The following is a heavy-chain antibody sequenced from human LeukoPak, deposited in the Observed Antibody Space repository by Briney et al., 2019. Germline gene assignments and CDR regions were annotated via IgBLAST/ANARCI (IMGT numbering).Heavy chain of an antibody. D-gene: IGHD4-23*01. CDR1: GFTFNNYW. CDR2: INQDGSEK. V-gene: IGHV3-7*01. Sequence: GGSLRLSCAASGFTFNNYWMSWVRQAPGKGLEWVANINQDGSEKYYVDSVKGRFTMSRDNAKYSLFLQMNSLRADDTGVYYCARNYGGKGFDIWGQGTVVTVSS. J-gene: IGHJ3*02. CDR3: ARNYGGKGFDI.